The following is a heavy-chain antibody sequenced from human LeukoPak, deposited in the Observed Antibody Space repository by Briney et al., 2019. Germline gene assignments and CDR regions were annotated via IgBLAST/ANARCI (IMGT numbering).Heavy chain of an antibody. D-gene: IGHD4-11*01. CDR1: GSTFSSYS. CDR2: ISSSSSYI. Sequence: GGSLRLSCAASGSTFSSYSMNWVRQAPGKGLEWVSSISSSSSYIYYADSVKGRFTISRDNAKNSLYLQMNSLRAEDTAVYYCARGAYYSNYEALDYWGQGTLVTVSS. CDR3: ARGAYYSNYEALDY. V-gene: IGHV3-21*01. J-gene: IGHJ4*02.